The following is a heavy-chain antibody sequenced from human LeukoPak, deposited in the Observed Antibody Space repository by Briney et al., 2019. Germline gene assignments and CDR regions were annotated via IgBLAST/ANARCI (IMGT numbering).Heavy chain of an antibody. CDR3: ARGASYYDFWSGYYIDY. V-gene: IGHV1-18*01. D-gene: IGHD3-3*01. CDR1: GYTFTSYG. Sequence: ASVKVSCKASGYTFTSYGISWVRQAPGQGLEWMGWISVYNGNTNYAQKFQGRVTMTRNTSISTAYMELSSLRSEDTAVYYCARGASYYDFWSGYYIDYWGQGTLVTVSS. J-gene: IGHJ4*02. CDR2: ISVYNGNT.